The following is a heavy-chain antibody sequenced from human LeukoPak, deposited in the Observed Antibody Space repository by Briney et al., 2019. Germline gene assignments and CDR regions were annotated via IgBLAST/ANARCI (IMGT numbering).Heavy chain of an antibody. D-gene: IGHD3-10*01. J-gene: IGHJ6*02. CDR3: ARRESSGRTHYYYYGMDV. CDR1: GYTFTSYA. V-gene: IGHV1-3*01. CDR2: INAGNGNT. Sequence: ASVKVSCKASGYTFTSYAMHWVRQAPGQRLEWMGWINAGNGNTKYSQKFQGRVTITRDTSASTAYMELSSLRSEDTAVYYCARRESSGRTHYYYYGMDVWGQGTTVTVSS.